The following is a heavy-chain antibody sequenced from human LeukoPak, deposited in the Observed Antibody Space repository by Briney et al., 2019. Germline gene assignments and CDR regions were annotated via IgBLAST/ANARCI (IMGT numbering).Heavy chain of an antibody. J-gene: IGHJ4*02. Sequence: SVKVSCKASGGTFSSYAISWVRQAPGQGLEWMGGIIPIFGTANYAQKFQGRVTITADKSTSTAYMELSSLRSEDTAVYDCARDSLPPAYCGGDCPMFDYWGQGTLVTVSS. V-gene: IGHV1-69*06. CDR1: GGTFSSYA. CDR3: ARDSLPPAYCGGDCPMFDY. CDR2: IIPIFGTA. D-gene: IGHD2-21*02.